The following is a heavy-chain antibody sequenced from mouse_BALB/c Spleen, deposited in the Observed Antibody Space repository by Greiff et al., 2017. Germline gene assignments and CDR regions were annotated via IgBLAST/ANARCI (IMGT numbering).Heavy chain of an antibody. D-gene: IGHD1-1*01. CDR2: ISDGGSYT. CDR3: ARGRGTTMDY. Sequence: EVQLVESGGGLVKPGGSLKLSCAASGFTFSDYYMYWVRQTPEKRLEWVATISDGGSYTYYPDSVKGRFTISRDNAKNNLYLQMSSLKSEDTAMYYCARGRGTTMDYWGQGTSVTVSS. J-gene: IGHJ4*01. V-gene: IGHV5-4*02. CDR1: GFTFSDYY.